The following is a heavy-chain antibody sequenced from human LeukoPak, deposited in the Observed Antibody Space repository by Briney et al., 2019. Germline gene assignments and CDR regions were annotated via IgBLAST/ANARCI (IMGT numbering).Heavy chain of an antibody. CDR2: ISFDGSNK. Sequence: GRSLRLSCVASGFTFSSYAMHWVRQAPGKGLEWVAVISFDGSNKYYADSVKGRFTISRDNSKNTLYLQMNSLRAEDTAVYYCAGGEIGIVVVPAAGPYDAFDIWGQGTMVTVSS. D-gene: IGHD2-2*01. CDR1: GFTFSSYA. J-gene: IGHJ3*02. CDR3: AGGEIGIVVVPAAGPYDAFDI. V-gene: IGHV3-30-3*01.